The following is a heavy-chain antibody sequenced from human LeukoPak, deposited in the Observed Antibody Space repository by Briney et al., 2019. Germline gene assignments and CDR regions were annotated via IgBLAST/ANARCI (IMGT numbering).Heavy chain of an antibody. CDR3: AGISSGWYKVY. CDR1: GGSISTYY. Sequence: SETLSLTCTVSGGSISTYYWSWIRQPAGKGPEWVGRIYTGGSTNYNPSLESRVTMSVDTSKNQFSLKLSSVTAADTAVYYCAGISSGWYKVYWGQGTLVTVSS. V-gene: IGHV4-4*07. D-gene: IGHD6-19*01. J-gene: IGHJ4*02. CDR2: IYTGGST.